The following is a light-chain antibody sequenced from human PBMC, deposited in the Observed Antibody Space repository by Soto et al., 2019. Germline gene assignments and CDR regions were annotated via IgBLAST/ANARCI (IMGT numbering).Light chain of an antibody. CDR3: SSYTSSSTYV. J-gene: IGLJ1*01. CDR2: DVS. Sequence: SVLTQPPPLSGSPGQSITIPCPGTSSDVGGYNYVSWYRQHPGKAPKLMIYDVSNRPSGVSNRFSGSKSGNTASLTISGLQAEDEADYYCSSYTSSSTYVFGTGTKVTVL. CDR1: SSDVGGYNY. V-gene: IGLV2-14*01.